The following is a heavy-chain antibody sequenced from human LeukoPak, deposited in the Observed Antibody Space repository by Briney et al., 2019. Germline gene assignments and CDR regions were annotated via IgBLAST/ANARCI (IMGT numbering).Heavy chain of an antibody. CDR1: GFTLSDYY. Sequence: GGSLRLSCAASGFTLSDYYMSWIRQAPGKGLEWVSYISSSGSTIYYADSVKGRFTISRDNAKNSLYLQMNSLRAEDTAVYYCARDRHLYGYGPVPLDYWGQGTLVTVSS. V-gene: IGHV3-11*01. J-gene: IGHJ4*02. D-gene: IGHD5-18*01. CDR3: ARDRHLYGYGPVPLDY. CDR2: ISSSGSTI.